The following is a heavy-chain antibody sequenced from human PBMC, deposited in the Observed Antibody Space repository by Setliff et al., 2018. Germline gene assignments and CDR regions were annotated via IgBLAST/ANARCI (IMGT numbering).Heavy chain of an antibody. CDR2: IIPILGIA. D-gene: IGHD5-12*01. CDR3: ARLRVRGYDYDLGY. V-gene: IGHV1-69*10. CDR1: GGTFSSYA. Sequence: SVKVSCKASGGTFSSYAISWVRQAPGQGLEWMGGIIPILGIANYAQKFQGRVTMTRNTSISTAYMELRSLRSDDTAVYYCARLRVRGYDYDLGYWGQGTLVTVSS. J-gene: IGHJ4*02.